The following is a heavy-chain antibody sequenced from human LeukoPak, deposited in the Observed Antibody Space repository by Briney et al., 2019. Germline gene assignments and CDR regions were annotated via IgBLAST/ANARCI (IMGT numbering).Heavy chain of an antibody. J-gene: IGHJ3*02. CDR3: AREVRGAARLGDGDDAFDI. CDR2: IYYSGST. Sequence: SQTLSLTCTVSGGSISSGGYYWSWIRQHPGKGLEWIGYIYYSGSTYYNPSLKSRVTISVDTSKNQFSLKLSSVTAADTAVYYCAREVRGAARLGDGDDAFDIWGQGTMVTVSS. D-gene: IGHD6-6*01. CDR1: GGSISSGGYY. V-gene: IGHV4-31*03.